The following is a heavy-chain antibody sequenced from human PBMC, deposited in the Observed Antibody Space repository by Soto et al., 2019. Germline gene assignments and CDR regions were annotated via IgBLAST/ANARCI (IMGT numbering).Heavy chain of an antibody. CDR3: ARAYLLYCSSTSCPHYWFDP. J-gene: IGHJ5*02. Sequence: SETLSLTCTVSGDSISTNNYFWGWIRQPPGKGLEWVATIHFGGNTYYSPSLKSRVTISVDTSKNQFSLKLSSVTAADTAVYYCARAYLLYCSSTSCPHYWFDPWGQGTLVTVSS. CDR2: IHFGGNT. V-gene: IGHV4-39*07. CDR1: GDSISTNNYF. D-gene: IGHD2-2*01.